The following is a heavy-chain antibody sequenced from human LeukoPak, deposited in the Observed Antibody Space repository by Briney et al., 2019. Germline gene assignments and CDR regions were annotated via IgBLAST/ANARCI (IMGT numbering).Heavy chain of an antibody. J-gene: IGHJ6*02. Sequence: PSETLSLTCAVYGGSFSGYYWSWIRQPPGKGLEWIGEINHSGSTNYNPSLKSRVTISVDTSKNQFSLKLSSVTAAGTAVYYCAVTPNYYYYYGMDVWGQGTTVTVSS. CDR1: GGSFSGYY. CDR2: INHSGST. CDR3: AVTPNYYYYYGMDV. D-gene: IGHD2-15*01. V-gene: IGHV4-34*01.